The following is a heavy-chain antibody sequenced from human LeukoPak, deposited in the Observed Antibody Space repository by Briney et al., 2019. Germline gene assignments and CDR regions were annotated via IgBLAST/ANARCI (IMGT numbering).Heavy chain of an antibody. Sequence: PSETLSLTCAVYGGSFSGYYWSWIRQPPGKGLEWIGEINHSGSTNYNPSLKSRVTISVDTSKNQFSLKLSSVTAADTAVYYCARHVDGYNDYWGQGTLVTVSS. CDR3: ARHVDGYNDY. CDR1: GGSFSGYY. D-gene: IGHD5-24*01. CDR2: INHSGST. V-gene: IGHV4-34*01. J-gene: IGHJ4*02.